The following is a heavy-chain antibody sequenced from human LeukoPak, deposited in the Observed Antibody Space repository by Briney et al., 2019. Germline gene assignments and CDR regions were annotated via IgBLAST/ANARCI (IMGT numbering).Heavy chain of an antibody. Sequence: GGSLRLSCAASGFTFSSYAMSWVRQAPGKGLEWVSAISGSGGSTYYADSVKGRFTISRDNSKNTLYLQMNSLRAEDTAVYYCAKDYEYYYGSRTLTDAFDIWGQGTMVTVSS. J-gene: IGHJ3*02. CDR3: AKDYEYYYGSRTLTDAFDI. CDR1: GFTFSSYA. CDR2: ISGSGGST. D-gene: IGHD3-10*01. V-gene: IGHV3-23*01.